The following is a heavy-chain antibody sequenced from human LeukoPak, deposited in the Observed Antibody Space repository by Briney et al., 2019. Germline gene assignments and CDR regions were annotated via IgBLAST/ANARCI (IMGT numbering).Heavy chain of an antibody. CDR3: ARAEFDYFDY. V-gene: IGHV3-30-3*01. Sequence: GGSLRLSCAASGFTFSGYAMHWVRQAPGKGLEWVAVISYDGSNKYYADSVKGRFTISRDNSKNTLYLQMNSLRAEDTAVYYCARAEFDYFDYWGQGTLVTVSS. J-gene: IGHJ4*02. CDR2: ISYDGSNK. CDR1: GFTFSGYA.